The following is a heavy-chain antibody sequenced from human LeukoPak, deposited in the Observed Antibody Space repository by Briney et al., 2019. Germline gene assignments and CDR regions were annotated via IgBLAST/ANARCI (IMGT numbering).Heavy chain of an antibody. D-gene: IGHD3-9*01. CDR1: GDSISAYY. CDR2: IHYSGST. J-gene: IGHJ4*02. CDR3: ARSLMYYDFLTGYSPQNFDY. V-gene: IGHV4-59*01. Sequence: SETLSLTCTVSGDSISAYYWSWIRQPPGKGLEWIGYIHYSGSTSYNPSLKSRVTISVDPSKNPFSLRLNSVTAADTAVYYCARSLMYYDFLTGYSPQNFDYWGQGTLVTVSS.